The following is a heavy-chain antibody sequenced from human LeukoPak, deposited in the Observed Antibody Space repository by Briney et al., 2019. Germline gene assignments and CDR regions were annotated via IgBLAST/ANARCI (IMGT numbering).Heavy chain of an antibody. V-gene: IGHV4-39*01. CDR2: IYYSGST. J-gene: IGHJ3*02. CDR3: ARAGGDYGNDAFDI. CDR1: GGSISSSSYY. D-gene: IGHD4-17*01. Sequence: SETLSLTCTVSGGSISSSSYYWGWIRQPPGKGLEWIGSIYYSGSTYYNPSLKSRVTISVDTSKNQFSLKLSSVTAADTAVYYCARAGGDYGNDAFDIWGQGTMVTVSS.